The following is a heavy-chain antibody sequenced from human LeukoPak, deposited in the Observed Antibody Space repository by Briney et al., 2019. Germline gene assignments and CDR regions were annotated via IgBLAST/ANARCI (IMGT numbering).Heavy chain of an antibody. D-gene: IGHD1-26*01. CDR2: ISSSGSTI. CDR1: GFTFSSYE. V-gene: IGHV3-48*03. Sequence: PGGSLRLSCAASGFTFSSYEMNWVRQAPGKGLEWVSYISSSGSTIYYADSVKGRFTISRDNAKNTLYLQMNSLRAEDTAVYYCSRGSVGALSYFDFWGQGTLVSVSS. CDR3: SRGSVGALSYFDF. J-gene: IGHJ4*02.